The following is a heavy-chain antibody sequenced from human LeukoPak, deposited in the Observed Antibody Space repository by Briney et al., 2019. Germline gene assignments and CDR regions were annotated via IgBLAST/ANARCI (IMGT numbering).Heavy chain of an antibody. V-gene: IGHV3-23*01. D-gene: IGHD6-19*01. J-gene: IGHJ2*01. CDR2: ISGTGGST. CDR3: ANPLHSSGWFWYFDL. CDR1: GFTFSSYS. Sequence: GGSLRLSCAASGFTFSSYSMNWVRQAPGGGLEWVSAISGTGGSTYDADSVKGRFTISRDNSKNTLYLQMNSLRAEDTAVYYCANPLHSSGWFWYFDLWGRGTLVTVSS.